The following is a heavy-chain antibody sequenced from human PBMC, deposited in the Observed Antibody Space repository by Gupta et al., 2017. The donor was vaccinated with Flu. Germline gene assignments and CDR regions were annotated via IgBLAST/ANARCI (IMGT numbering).Heavy chain of an antibody. D-gene: IGHD6-19*01. CDR2: ISSNGGST. Sequence: EVQLVESGAGLVQPGGSLSLPCSASGFTFSSYAMHWVRQAPGKGLEYVSAISSNGGSTYYADSVKGRFTISRDNSKNTLYLQMSSLRAEDTAVYYRVKDLSGWYVAPDYWGQGTLVTVSS. CDR3: VKDLSGWYVAPDY. CDR1: GFTFSSYA. J-gene: IGHJ4*02. V-gene: IGHV3-64D*06.